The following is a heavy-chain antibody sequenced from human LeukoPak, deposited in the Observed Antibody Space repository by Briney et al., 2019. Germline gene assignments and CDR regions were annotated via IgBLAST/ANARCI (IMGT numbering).Heavy chain of an antibody. CDR3: AKDLRIAAAGWPLPFDP. CDR1: GFTFSSYW. J-gene: IGHJ5*02. V-gene: IGHV3-7*01. CDR2: IKQDGSEK. D-gene: IGHD6-13*01. Sequence: GGSLRLSCAASGFTFSSYWMSWVRQAPGKGLEWVANIKQDGSEKYYVDSVKGRFTISRDNSKNTLYLQMNSLRAEDTAVYYCAKDLRIAAAGWPLPFDPWGQGTLVTVSS.